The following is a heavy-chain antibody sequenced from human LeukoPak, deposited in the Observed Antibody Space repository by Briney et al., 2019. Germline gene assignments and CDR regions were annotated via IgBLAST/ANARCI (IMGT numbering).Heavy chain of an antibody. D-gene: IGHD5-12*01. CDR2: IIGSSGST. CDR3: AKGGYDYIEVAYFDF. CDR1: GFSLNNYV. V-gene: IGHV3-23*01. Sequence: GGSLRLSCAASGFSLNNYVMNWVRQAPGKGLEWVSIIIGSSGSTFYADSVKGRFTISRDNSKNTLYLQLNSLRLEDTAVYYCAKGGYDYIEVAYFDFWGQGTLVTVSS. J-gene: IGHJ4*02.